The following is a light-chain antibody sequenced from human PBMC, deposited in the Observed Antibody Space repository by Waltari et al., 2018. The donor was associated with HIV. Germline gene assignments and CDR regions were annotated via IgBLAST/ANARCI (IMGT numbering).Light chain of an antibody. CDR3: CSYAGSYSWV. CDR1: SSDVGPFNY. CDR2: DVT. V-gene: IGLV2-11*01. J-gene: IGLJ3*02. Sequence: QSALPQPRSVSGSPGQSVTISCPGTSSDVGPFNYASWFHPTPGKAPKVIIFDVTERPSGFPDRFSGSKSGNTASLTISGLQAEDEADYYCCSYAGSYSWVFGGGTKLTVL.